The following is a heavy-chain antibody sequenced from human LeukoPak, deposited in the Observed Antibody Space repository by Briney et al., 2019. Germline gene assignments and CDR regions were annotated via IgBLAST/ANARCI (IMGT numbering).Heavy chain of an antibody. J-gene: IGHJ4*02. CDR1: GSTISSYA. CDR3: ARDYYDNSGYFPISYFDY. CDR2: TSFDGSNK. Sequence: PGGSLRLSCAASGSTISSYAMHWVRQAPGRGREWVAVTSFDGSNKYYADSVRGRFTISRDNSKNTMYLQMNSLRAEDTAVYYCARDYYDNSGYFPISYFDYWGQGTLVTVSS. V-gene: IGHV3-30-3*01. D-gene: IGHD3-22*01.